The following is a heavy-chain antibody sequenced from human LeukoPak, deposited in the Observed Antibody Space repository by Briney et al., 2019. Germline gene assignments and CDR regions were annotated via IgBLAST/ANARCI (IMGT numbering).Heavy chain of an antibody. V-gene: IGHV4-4*07. CDR2: IYTTRST. Sequence: PSETLSLTCTVSGGSISSYYWSWIRQPAGKGLEWIGRIYTTRSTNYNPSLKSRVTMSVDTSKNQFSLKLISVTAADTAVYYCAREDYHTSEIDYWGQGTLVTVSS. J-gene: IGHJ4*02. CDR3: AREDYHTSEIDY. CDR1: GGSISSYY. D-gene: IGHD3-22*01.